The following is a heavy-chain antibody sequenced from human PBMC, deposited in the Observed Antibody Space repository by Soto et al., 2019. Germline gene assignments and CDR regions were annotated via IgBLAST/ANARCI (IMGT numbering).Heavy chain of an antibody. CDR1: DGSISSYY. D-gene: IGHD2-15*01. CDR3: ARHSCSGGSCYWFDP. J-gene: IGHJ5*02. Sequence: QVQLQESGPGLVKPSETLSLTCTVSDGSISSYYWSWIRQPPGKGLEWIGYIYYSGSTNYNPSLKSRVTISVDTSKNQFSLKLSSVTAADTAVYYCARHSCSGGSCYWFDPWGQGTLVTVSS. CDR2: IYYSGST. V-gene: IGHV4-59*08.